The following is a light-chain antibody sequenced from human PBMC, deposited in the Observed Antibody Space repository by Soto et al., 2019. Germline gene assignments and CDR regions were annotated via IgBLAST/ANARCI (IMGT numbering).Light chain of an antibody. CDR3: QQYGRSPFT. Sequence: IVLTQSPGTLSLSPGETATLSCRASQSINDDFLAWYQQRPGQAPRLLIYVASFRATGIPDRFSGSGSGTEFTLTISRLEPEDSAVYFCQQYGRSPFTFGGGTKVEIK. J-gene: IGKJ4*01. CDR1: QSINDDF. V-gene: IGKV3-20*01. CDR2: VAS.